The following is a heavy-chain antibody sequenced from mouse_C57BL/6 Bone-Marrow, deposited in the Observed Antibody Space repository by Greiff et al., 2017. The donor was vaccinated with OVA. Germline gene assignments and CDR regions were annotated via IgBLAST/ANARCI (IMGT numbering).Heavy chain of an antibody. V-gene: IGHV5-17*01. J-gene: IGHJ1*03. CDR3: ARGAYSNYGYFDV. CDR2: ISSGSSTI. D-gene: IGHD2-5*01. Sequence: DVMLVESGGGLVKPGGSLKLSCAASGFTFSDYGMHWVRQAPEKGLEWVAYISSGSSTIYYADTVKGRFTISRDNAKNTLFLQMTSLRSEDTAMYYCARGAYSNYGYFDVWGTGTTVTVSS. CDR1: GFTFSDYG.